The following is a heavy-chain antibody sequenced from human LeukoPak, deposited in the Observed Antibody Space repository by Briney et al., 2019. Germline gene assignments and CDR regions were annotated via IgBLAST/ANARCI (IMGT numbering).Heavy chain of an antibody. V-gene: IGHV1-24*01. J-gene: IGHJ6*03. CDR2: FDPKDGDT. CDR1: GYTLTELS. CDR3: ARDGAARITGTDYYYYYMDV. D-gene: IGHD1-20*01. Sequence: ASVKVSCKVSGYTLTELSVHWVRQAPGKGLEWMGNFDPKDGDTIYAQRFQGRVTMTEDTSTHTAYMELSSLRSEDTAVYYCARDGAARITGTDYYYYYMDVWGKGTTVTISS.